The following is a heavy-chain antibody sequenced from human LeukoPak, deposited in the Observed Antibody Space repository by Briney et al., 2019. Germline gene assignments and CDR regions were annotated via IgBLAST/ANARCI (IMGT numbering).Heavy chain of an antibody. CDR2: ISYDGSNK. CDR1: GFTFSSYA. CDR3: ARSAVGRARSYQSWDFDY. D-gene: IGHD1-26*01. Sequence: QAGGSLRLSCAASGFTFSSYAMSWVRQAPGKGLEWVAVISYDGSNKYYADSVKGRFTISRDNSKNTLYLQMNSLRAEDTAVYYCARSAVGRARSYQSWDFDYWGQGTLVTVSS. J-gene: IGHJ4*02. V-gene: IGHV3-30-3*01.